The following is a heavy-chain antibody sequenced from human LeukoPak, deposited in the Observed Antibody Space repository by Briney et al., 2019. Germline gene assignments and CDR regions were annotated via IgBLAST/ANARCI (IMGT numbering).Heavy chain of an antibody. CDR3: AKDRSSSWSFDY. CDR2: LSYDGSNE. CDR1: GFMFSSNG. D-gene: IGHD6-13*01. J-gene: IGHJ4*02. V-gene: IGHV3-30*18. Sequence: GGSLRLSCTASGFMFSSNGMHWVRQAPGKGLEGVAVLSYDGSNEYYADSVKGRFTISRDNSKNTLFLQMNSLRADDTAVYYCAKDRSSSWSFDYWGQGTLVTVS.